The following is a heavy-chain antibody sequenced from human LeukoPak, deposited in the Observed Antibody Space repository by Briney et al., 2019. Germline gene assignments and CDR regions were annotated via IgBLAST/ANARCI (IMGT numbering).Heavy chain of an antibody. Sequence: ASVKVSCKASGFTFTSHDYNWVRQATGQGLEWMGWMNPNSGNTGYAQKFQGRVTMTRDTSITTVYMELSSLTSEDTAVYYCARYYYGMDVWGQGTTVTVSS. CDR1: GFTFTSHD. CDR2: MNPNSGNT. CDR3: ARYYYGMDV. V-gene: IGHV1-8*01. J-gene: IGHJ6*02.